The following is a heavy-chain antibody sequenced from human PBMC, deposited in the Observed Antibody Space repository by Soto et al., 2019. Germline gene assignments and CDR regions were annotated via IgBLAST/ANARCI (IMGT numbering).Heavy chain of an antibody. D-gene: IGHD2-15*01. CDR3: SIVTAYGMDV. J-gene: IGHJ6*02. Sequence: QVQLEQSGAEVKKPGSSLKVSCKATGGTFNKYAISWVRQAPGQGLEWMAGIIPVYGTPNYAPRFQDRVTIIADESTTSAYMEVYSLRSEDTAIYYCSIVTAYGMDVWGPGTTVIVSS. V-gene: IGHV1-69*01. CDR2: IIPVYGTP. CDR1: GGTFNKYA.